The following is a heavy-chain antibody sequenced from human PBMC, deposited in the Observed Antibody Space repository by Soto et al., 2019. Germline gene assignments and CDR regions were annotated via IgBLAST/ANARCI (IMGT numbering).Heavy chain of an antibody. J-gene: IGHJ6*02. CDR3: ASLGRHG. CDR2: IKQDGSEK. V-gene: IGHV3-7*01. Sequence: GGSLRLSCAASGFTFSDSWMDWVRQAPGKGPEWVANIKQDGSEKNYVDSVKGRFIISRDNAKNSLYLQMNSLRAEDTAVYYCASLGRHGWGQGTAVTVSS. D-gene: IGHD3-16*01. CDR1: GFTFSDSW.